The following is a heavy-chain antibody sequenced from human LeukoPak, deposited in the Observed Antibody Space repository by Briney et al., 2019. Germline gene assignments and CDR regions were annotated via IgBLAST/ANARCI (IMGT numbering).Heavy chain of an antibody. D-gene: IGHD3-16*01. CDR1: GGSASSGSYY. CDR2: IYYSGST. V-gene: IGHV4-61*01. Sequence: SETLSLTCTVSGGSASSGSYYWSWIRQPPGKGLEWIGYIYYSGSTNYNPSLKSRVTISVDTSKNQFSLKLSSVTAADTAVYYCARASLSGMDVWGQGTTVTVSS. CDR3: ARASLSGMDV. J-gene: IGHJ6*02.